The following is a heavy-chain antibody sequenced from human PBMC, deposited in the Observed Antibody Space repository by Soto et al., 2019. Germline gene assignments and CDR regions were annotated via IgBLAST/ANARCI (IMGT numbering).Heavy chain of an antibody. Sequence: SETLSITCTVSGGSISSYYWSWIRQPPGKGLEWIGYIYDSGATKYNPSLKSRVNISQDTSKKQCALKINSVTPTDTAVYYCAGDWGPYWFDPWGQGILVTVPQ. D-gene: IGHD3-16*01. V-gene: IGHV4-59*01. CDR2: IYDSGAT. CDR3: AGDWGPYWFDP. CDR1: GGSISSYY. J-gene: IGHJ5*02.